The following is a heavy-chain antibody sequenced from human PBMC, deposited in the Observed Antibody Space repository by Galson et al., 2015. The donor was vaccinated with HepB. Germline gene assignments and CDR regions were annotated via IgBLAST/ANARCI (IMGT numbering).Heavy chain of an antibody. D-gene: IGHD6-13*01. V-gene: IGHV1-69*04. CDR3: AREGGSGSSSWFWKYYFDY. J-gene: IGHJ4*02. CDR2: IIPILGIA. CDR1: GGTFSSYT. Sequence: SVKVSCKASGGTFSSYTISWVRQAPGQGLEWMGRIIPILGIANYAQKFQGRVTITADKSTSTAYMELSSLRSEDTAVYYCAREGGSGSSSWFWKYYFDYWGQGTLVTVSS.